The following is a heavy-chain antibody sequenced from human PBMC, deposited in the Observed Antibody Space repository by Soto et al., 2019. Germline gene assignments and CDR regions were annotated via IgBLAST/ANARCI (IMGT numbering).Heavy chain of an antibody. CDR3: ARYRREAVAGYTLDN. V-gene: IGHV4-61*08. D-gene: IGHD6-13*01. CDR2: IYNSGST. Sequence: SETLSLTCAVSGGSISSGGYSWSWIRQPPGKGLEWIGYIYNSGSTNYNPSLKSRATISEDTSKSQFSLKVNSMTAADTAVYYCARYRREAVAGYTLDNWGQGILVTVSS. J-gene: IGHJ4*02. CDR1: GGSISSGGYS.